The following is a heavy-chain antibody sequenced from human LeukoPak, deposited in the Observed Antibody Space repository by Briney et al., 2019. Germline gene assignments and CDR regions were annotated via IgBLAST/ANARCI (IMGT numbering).Heavy chain of an antibody. CDR3: ARDAADYDYVWGSYRSSPPDY. D-gene: IGHD3-16*02. Sequence: GGSLRLSCAASGFTFSSYWMHWVRQAPGKGLVWVSRINSDGSSTSYADSVKGGFTISRDNAKNTLYLQMNSLRAEDTAVYYCARDAADYDYVWGSYRSSPPDYWGQGTLVTVSS. CDR2: INSDGSST. J-gene: IGHJ4*02. CDR1: GFTFSSYW. V-gene: IGHV3-74*01.